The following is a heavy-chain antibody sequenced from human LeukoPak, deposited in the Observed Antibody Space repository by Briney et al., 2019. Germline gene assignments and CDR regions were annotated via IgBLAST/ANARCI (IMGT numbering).Heavy chain of an antibody. D-gene: IGHD4/OR15-4a*01. CDR2: IYSDNT. J-gene: IGHJ4*02. CDR1: EFTFSSHG. Sequence: GGSLRLSCAASEFTFSSHGMDWVRQAPGKGLEWVSFIYSDNTHYSDSVKGRFTISRDNSKNTLYLQMNSLRAEDTAVYYCARRAGAYSHPYDYWGQGTLVTVSS. CDR3: ARRAGAYSHPYDY. V-gene: IGHV3-53*01.